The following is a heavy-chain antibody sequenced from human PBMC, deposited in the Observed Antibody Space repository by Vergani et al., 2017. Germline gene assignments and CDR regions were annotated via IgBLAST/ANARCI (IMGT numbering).Heavy chain of an antibody. D-gene: IGHD6-13*01. V-gene: IGHV3-30*02. CDR1: GFTFSSYG. CDR2: IRYDGSNK. J-gene: IGHJ4*02. Sequence: QVQLVESGGGVVQPGGSLRLSCAASGFTFSSYGMHWVRQAPGKGLEWVAFIRYDGSNKYYADSVKGRFTISRDNSKNTLYLQMNSLRAEDTAVYYCAKGYRKVAAAGVGMGYWGQGTLVTVSS. CDR3: AKGYRKVAAAGVGMGY.